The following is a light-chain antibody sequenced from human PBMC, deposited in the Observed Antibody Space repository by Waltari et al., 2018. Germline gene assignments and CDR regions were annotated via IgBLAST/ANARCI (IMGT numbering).Light chain of an antibody. CDR3: QVWDTTRYHVV. J-gene: IGLJ2*01. CDR1: NIGFKS. V-gene: IGLV3-21*02. Sequence: SYVLTQPPSISVAPGQTATITCGGTNIGFKSVHWYQQKSGQAPVLVVYDDSNRPSGIPERIAGAKLGNTATLTLSRVEAGDEADYYRQVWDTTRYHVVFGGGTKLSVL. CDR2: DDS.